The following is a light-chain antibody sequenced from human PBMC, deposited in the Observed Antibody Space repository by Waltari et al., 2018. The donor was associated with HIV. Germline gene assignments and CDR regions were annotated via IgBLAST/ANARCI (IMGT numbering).Light chain of an antibody. V-gene: IGLV1-47*01. Sequence: QSVLTQPPSASGTPGQRVTISCSGSSSNIGSKYAYWYQQVPGTAPKLLIYRNNQRPSGVPDRFSGSKSGTSASLAISGLRSEDEADYYCAAWDDSLSAFYVFGTGTKVTVL. CDR2: RNN. J-gene: IGLJ1*01. CDR3: AAWDDSLSAFYV. CDR1: SSNIGSKY.